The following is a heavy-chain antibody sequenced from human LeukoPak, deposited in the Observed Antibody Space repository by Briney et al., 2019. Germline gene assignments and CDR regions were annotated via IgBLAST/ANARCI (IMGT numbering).Heavy chain of an antibody. V-gene: IGHV3-15*01. Sequence: GGSLRLSCAASGFTFSNAWMSWVRQAPGKGLEWVGRIKSKTDGGTTDYAAPVKGRFTISRDDSKNTLYLQMNSLKTEDTAVYYCTTWYYYDSSGYYLPDYWGQGTLVTVSS. D-gene: IGHD3-22*01. CDR2: IKSKTDGGTT. J-gene: IGHJ4*02. CDR3: TTWYYYDSSGYYLPDY. CDR1: GFTFSNAW.